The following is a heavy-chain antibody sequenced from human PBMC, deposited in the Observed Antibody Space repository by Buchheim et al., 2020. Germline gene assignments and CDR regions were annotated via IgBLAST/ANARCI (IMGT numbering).Heavy chain of an antibody. CDR3: ARDPGSDILTGSDPGFDF. J-gene: IGHJ4*02. D-gene: IGHD3-9*01. CDR1: GFTFKTYE. Sequence: EVQLVESGGGLVQTGGSLRLSCAASGFTFKTYEMNWVRQAPGKGLEWVSYISTRATTKYYADSVKGRFSISRDNAKSILYLQMNSLRAEHTAVYYCARDPGSDILTGSDPGFDFWGLGTL. V-gene: IGHV3-48*03. CDR2: ISTRATTK.